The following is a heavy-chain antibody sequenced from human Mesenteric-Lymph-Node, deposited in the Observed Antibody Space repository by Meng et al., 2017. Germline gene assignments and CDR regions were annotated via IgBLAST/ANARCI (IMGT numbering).Heavy chain of an antibody. D-gene: IGHD6-13*01. Sequence: QVRLVGPGGGLVQPGRSLRLSCAASGFTFSTYTMHWVRQAPGKGLEWVALISYDESNKYYADSVNGRFTTSRDNSKNTLYLQMNSLRAEDTAVYYCARGYGSSWHSPFQHWGQGTLVTVSS. CDR3: ARGYGSSWHSPFQH. CDR2: ISYDESNK. V-gene: IGHV3-30*01. J-gene: IGHJ1*01. CDR1: GFTFSTYT.